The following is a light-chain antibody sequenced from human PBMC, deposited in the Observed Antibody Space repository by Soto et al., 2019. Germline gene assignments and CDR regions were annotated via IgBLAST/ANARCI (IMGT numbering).Light chain of an antibody. V-gene: IGLV2-14*01. CDR1: SSDVGFYNY. J-gene: IGLJ2*01. CDR3: SSYTSSTTVV. CDR2: DVS. Sequence: QSALTQPASVSGSPGQSITISCTGISSDVGFYNYVSWYQQHPGKAPKLMIYDVSNRPSGVSNRFSGSKSANTASLTISGLQTEDEADYYCSSYTSSTTVVFGGGTKVTVL.